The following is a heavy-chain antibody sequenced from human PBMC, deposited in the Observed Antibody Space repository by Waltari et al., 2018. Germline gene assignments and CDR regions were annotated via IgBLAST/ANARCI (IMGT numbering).Heavy chain of an antibody. CDR2: INHSGTT. J-gene: IGHJ6*03. Sequence: QVQLQQWGAGLLKPSETLSLTCAVYGGSFSGYYWSWIRQPPGKGLEWIGEINHSGTTNYNPPLKSRGTISVGTAKNQFSLKLSSVTAADTAVYYCAREGKTVATQYYYYYYMDVWGKGTTVTVSS. V-gene: IGHV4-34*01. CDR3: AREGKTVATQYYYYYYMDV. CDR1: GGSFSGYY. D-gene: IGHD5-12*01.